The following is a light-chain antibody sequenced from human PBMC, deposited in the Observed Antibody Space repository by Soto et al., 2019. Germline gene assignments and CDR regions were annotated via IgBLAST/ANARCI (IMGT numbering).Light chain of an antibody. J-gene: IGLJ2*01. CDR2: DNN. Sequence: QSVLTQPPSVSAAPGQTVTISCSGSSSNIGNNYVSWYQQLPGTAPKLLIYDNNKRPSGIPDRFSGSKSGTSATLGITGLQTGXEADYYCGTWDSSLAVVFGGGTKLTVL. CDR3: GTWDSSLAVV. CDR1: SSNIGNNY. V-gene: IGLV1-51*01.